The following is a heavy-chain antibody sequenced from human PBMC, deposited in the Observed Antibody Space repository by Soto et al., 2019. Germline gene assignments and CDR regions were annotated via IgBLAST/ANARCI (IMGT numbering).Heavy chain of an antibody. CDR2: IWYDGSNK. J-gene: IGHJ5*02. CDR3: ARDFGFRKPINSFDP. V-gene: IGHV3-33*01. D-gene: IGHD3-3*01. Sequence: QVQLVESGGGVVQPGRSLRLSCAASGFTFSSYGMHWVRQAPGKGLEWVAVIWYDGSNKYYADSVKGRFTISRDNSKNTLYLQMNSLRAEDTAVYYCARDFGFRKPINSFDPWGQGTLVTVSS. CDR1: GFTFSSYG.